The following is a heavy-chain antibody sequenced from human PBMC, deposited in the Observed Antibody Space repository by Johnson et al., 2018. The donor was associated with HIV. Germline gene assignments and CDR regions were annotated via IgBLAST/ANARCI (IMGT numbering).Heavy chain of an antibody. CDR1: GFTFSNAW. D-gene: IGHD5-24*01. Sequence: EVQLVESGGGVVQPGRSLRLSCAASGFTFSNAWMSWVRQAPGKGLEWVCRIKSKTDGGTTDYAAPVKGRFTISRDDSKNTLYLQMNSLRAEDTAVYFCARGCRDGYTCDAFDVWGQGTRVTVSS. CDR3: ARGCRDGYTCDAFDV. V-gene: IGHV3-15*01. CDR2: IKSKTDGGTT. J-gene: IGHJ3*01.